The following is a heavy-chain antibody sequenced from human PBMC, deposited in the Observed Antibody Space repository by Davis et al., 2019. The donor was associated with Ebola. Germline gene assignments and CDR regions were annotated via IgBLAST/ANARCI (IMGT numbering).Heavy chain of an antibody. CDR3: ANGRTLD. CDR2: IDASGRTT. Sequence: GESLKISCATSGFTFSMNWVRQAPGKGLEWVSTIDASGRTTYYADSVKGRFTIPRDNSKNTLYLQMNGLTAEDTAIYYCANGRTLDWGQGTLVTVSS. V-gene: IGHV3-23*01. CDR1: GFTFS. J-gene: IGHJ4*02. D-gene: IGHD1-1*01.